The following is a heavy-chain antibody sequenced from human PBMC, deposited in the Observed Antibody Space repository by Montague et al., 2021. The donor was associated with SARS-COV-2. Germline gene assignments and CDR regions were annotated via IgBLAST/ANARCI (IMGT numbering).Heavy chain of an antibody. CDR1: GFTFRSYW. V-gene: IGHV3-7*01. D-gene: IGHD3-10*01. Sequence: SLRLSCAPSGFTFRSYWMSWVRQAPGKGLEWVANIKQGGSEKYYVDSVKGRFTITRDNAKNSLYLQMNSLRAEDTAVYYCARDSYGSGNYDYYYGMDVWGQGTTVTVSS. CDR3: ARDSYGSGNYDYYYGMDV. J-gene: IGHJ6*02. CDR2: IKQGGSEK.